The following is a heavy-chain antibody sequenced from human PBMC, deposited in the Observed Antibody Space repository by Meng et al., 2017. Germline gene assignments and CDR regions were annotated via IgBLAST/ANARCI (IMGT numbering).Heavy chain of an antibody. CDR3: ASVVRGVINFDY. CDR2: IYHSGST. V-gene: IGHV4-4*02. CDR1: GGSISSSNW. Sequence: QVQLQESGPGLVKPSGTLSLTCAVSGGSISSSNWWSWVRQPPGKGLEWIGEIYHSGSTNYNPSLKSRVTISVDTSKNQFSLKLSSVTVADTAVYYCASVVRGVINFDYWGQGTLVTVSS. J-gene: IGHJ4*02. D-gene: IGHD3-10*02.